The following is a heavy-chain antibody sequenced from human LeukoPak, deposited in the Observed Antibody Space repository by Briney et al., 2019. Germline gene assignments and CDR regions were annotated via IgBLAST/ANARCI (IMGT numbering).Heavy chain of an antibody. CDR3: ARAQTLFWEFDGFDI. CDR2: VTSTNKI. V-gene: IGHV3-69-1*01. CDR1: GFSFSSHS. D-gene: IGHD3-3*01. J-gene: IGHJ3*02. Sequence: GGSLRLSCAASGFSFSSHSINWVRQAPGKGLEWIATVTSTNKIHYADSVKGRFTISRDNAENSVYLQMNSLRDEDTAVYSCARAQTLFWEFDGFDIWGRGTKVTVS.